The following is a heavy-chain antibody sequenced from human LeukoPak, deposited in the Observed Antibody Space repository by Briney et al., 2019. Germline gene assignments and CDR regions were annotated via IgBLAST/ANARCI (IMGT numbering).Heavy chain of an antibody. CDR3: ARWSGSVTARNYYYYMDV. V-gene: IGHV4-59*08. J-gene: IGHJ6*03. CDR2: IYYSGST. D-gene: IGHD6-6*01. Sequence: PSETLSLTCTISGGSISSYYWSWIRQPPGKGPEWIGYIYYSGSTNYNPSLKSRVTISVDASRNQFSLNLSSVTAADTAVYYCARWSGSVTARNYYYYMDVWGEGTTVTVSS. CDR1: GGSISSYY.